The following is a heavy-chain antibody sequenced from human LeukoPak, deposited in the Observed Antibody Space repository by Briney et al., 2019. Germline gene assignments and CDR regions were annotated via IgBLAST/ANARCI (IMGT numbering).Heavy chain of an antibody. CDR2: VDHTGST. J-gene: IGHJ3*02. D-gene: IGHD3-22*01. CDR1: DDSITMYY. Sequence: SETLSLTCSVSDDSITMYYWTWIRQPPGKGLEWIGYVDHTGSTNFNPSLNGRVSISRDTTNNLFSLRLRSVTAADTAVYYCAREHDSSGYYYLDSSVGAFDIWGQGTMVTVSS. CDR3: AREHDSSGYYYLDSSVGAFDI. V-gene: IGHV4-59*01.